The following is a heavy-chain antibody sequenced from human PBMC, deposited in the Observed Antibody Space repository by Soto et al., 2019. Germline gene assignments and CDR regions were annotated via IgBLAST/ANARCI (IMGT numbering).Heavy chain of an antibody. J-gene: IGHJ4*02. Sequence: ASVKVSCKASGYTFTSYDINWVRQATGQGLEWMGWMNPNSGNTGHAQKFQGRVTMTRNTSISTAYMELSSLRSEDTAVYCCARFYYDSSGYYPYYDYWGQGTLVTVSS. V-gene: IGHV1-8*01. CDR1: GYTFTSYD. CDR2: MNPNSGNT. CDR3: ARFYYDSSGYYPYYDY. D-gene: IGHD3-22*01.